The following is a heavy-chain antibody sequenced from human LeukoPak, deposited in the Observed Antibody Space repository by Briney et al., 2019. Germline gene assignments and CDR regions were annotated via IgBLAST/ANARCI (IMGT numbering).Heavy chain of an antibody. CDR2: IYTSGST. Sequence: SETLSLTCTVSGGSISSYYRSWIRQPAGKGLEWIGRIYTSGSTNYNPSLKSRVTMSVDTSKNQFSLKLSSVTAADTAVYYCARVELRFLEWSNSDAFDIWGQGTMVTVSS. J-gene: IGHJ3*02. CDR1: GGSISSYY. CDR3: ARVELRFLEWSNSDAFDI. V-gene: IGHV4-4*07. D-gene: IGHD3-3*01.